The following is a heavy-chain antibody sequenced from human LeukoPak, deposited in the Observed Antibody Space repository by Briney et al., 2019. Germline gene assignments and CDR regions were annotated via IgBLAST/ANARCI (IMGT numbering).Heavy chain of an antibody. CDR2: INPNSGGT. CDR1: GYTFTGYY. D-gene: IGHD2-2*01. Sequence: GASVKVSCKASGYTFTGYYMHWVRQAPGQGLEWMGWINPNSGGTNYAQKFQGWVTMTRDTSISTAYMELSRLRSDDTAVYYCARDRGAGGYCSSTSCYPEDPRAANYGMDVWGKGTTVTVSS. CDR3: ARDRGAGGYCSSTSCYPEDPRAANYGMDV. V-gene: IGHV1-2*04. J-gene: IGHJ6*04.